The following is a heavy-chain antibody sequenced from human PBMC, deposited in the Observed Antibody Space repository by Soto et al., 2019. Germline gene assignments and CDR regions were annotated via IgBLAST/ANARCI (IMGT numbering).Heavy chain of an antibody. D-gene: IGHD3-22*01. V-gene: IGHV3-21*01. J-gene: IGHJ4*02. CDR1: GFYFSSYS. Sequence: GGSLRLSCVASGFYFSSYSMNWVRQATGKGLERVSSISISSTYIYYADSVKGRFTISRDNAKNSLYLQMNSLRAEDTALYYCARDTYYYDSSRYYNYWGQGTLVTVSS. CDR2: ISISSTYI. CDR3: ARDTYYYDSSRYYNY.